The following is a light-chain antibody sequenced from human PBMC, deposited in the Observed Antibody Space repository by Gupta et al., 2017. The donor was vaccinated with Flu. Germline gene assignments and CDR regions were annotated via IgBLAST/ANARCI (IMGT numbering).Light chain of an antibody. Sequence: QSALTQPASVSGSPGQSITISCTGPSSDVDGYNYVSWYQQHPGKAPKLMIYDASNRPSGVSDRFSASKSGNTASLTISGLQAEDEADYYCSSYTSTTTHWVFGGGTKLTVL. CDR2: DAS. CDR3: SSYTSTTTHWV. V-gene: IGLV2-14*01. CDR1: SSDVDGYNY. J-gene: IGLJ3*02.